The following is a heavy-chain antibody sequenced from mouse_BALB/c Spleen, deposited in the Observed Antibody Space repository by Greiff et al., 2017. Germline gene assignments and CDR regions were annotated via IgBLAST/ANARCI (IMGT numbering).Heavy chain of an antibody. CDR2: ISYSGST. CDR1: GYSITSDYA. V-gene: IGHV3-2*02. Sequence: EVKLVESGPGLVKPSQSLSLTCTVTGYSITSDYAWNWIRQFPGNKLEWMGYISYSGSTSYNPSLKSRISITRDTSKNQFFLQLNSVTTEDTATYYSARSLYGSSRGNYFDYWGQGTTLTVSS. CDR3: ARSLYGSSRGNYFDY. D-gene: IGHD1-1*01. J-gene: IGHJ2*01.